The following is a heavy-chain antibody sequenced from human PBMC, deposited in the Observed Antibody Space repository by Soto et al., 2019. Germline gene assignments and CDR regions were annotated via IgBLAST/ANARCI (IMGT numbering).Heavy chain of an antibody. CDR2: IDPSDSYT. Sequence: GESLKISCKGSGYSFTSYWISWVRQMPGKGLEWMGRIDPSDSYTNYSPSFQGHVTISADKSISTAYLQWSSLRAEDTAVYYCAREPTTYSSSWYYYYGMDVWGQGTTVTVSS. J-gene: IGHJ6*02. CDR3: AREPTTYSSSWYYYYGMDV. CDR1: GYSFTSYW. D-gene: IGHD6-6*01. V-gene: IGHV5-10-1*01.